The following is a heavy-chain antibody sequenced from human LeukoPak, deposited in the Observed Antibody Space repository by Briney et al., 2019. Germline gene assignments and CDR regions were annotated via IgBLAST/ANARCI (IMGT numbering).Heavy chain of an antibody. V-gene: IGHV1-46*01. J-gene: IGHJ5*02. CDR3: ARDLVRGVIKGPHWFDP. Sequence: ASVKVSCKASGYTFTSCYMHWVRQAPGQGLEWMGIINPSGGSTSYAQKFQGRVTVTRDMSTSTVYMELSSLRSEDTAVYYCARDLVRGVIKGPHWFDPWGQGTLVTVSS. CDR1: GYTFTSCY. D-gene: IGHD3-10*01. CDR2: INPSGGST.